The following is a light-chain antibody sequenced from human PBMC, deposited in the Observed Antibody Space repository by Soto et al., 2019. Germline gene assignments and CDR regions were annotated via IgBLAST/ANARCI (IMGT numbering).Light chain of an antibody. CDR1: SSDVGGYNY. J-gene: IGLJ1*01. V-gene: IGLV2-14*03. CDR3: SSYRASSTTHYV. CDR2: DVS. Sequence: QSALTQPASLSGSPGQSITISCTGTSSDVGGYNYVSWYQQHPGKAPKLMIYDVSNRPSGVSNRFSGSKSGNTASQTFSALEAEDEADYYCSSYRASSTTHYVFGTGTKVTVL.